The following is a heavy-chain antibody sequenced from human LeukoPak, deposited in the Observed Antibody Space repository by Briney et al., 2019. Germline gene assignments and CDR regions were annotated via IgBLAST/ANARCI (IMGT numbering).Heavy chain of an antibody. CDR2: ISGSGGST. V-gene: IGHV3-23*01. CDR3: AKVRSYDSSGSTDY. J-gene: IGHJ4*02. D-gene: IGHD3-22*01. Sequence: GGSLRLSCAASGFTFSSYAMSWVRQAPGKGLEWVSAISGSGGSTYYADSVKGRFTISRDNSKNTLYLQMNSLRAEDTAVYYCAKVRSYDSSGSTDYWGQGTLVTVSS. CDR1: GFTFSSYA.